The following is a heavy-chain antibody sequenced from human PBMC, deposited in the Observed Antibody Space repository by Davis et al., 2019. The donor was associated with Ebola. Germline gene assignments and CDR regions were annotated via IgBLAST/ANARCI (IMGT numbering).Heavy chain of an antibody. V-gene: IGHV3-23*01. CDR1: GFTFSSFA. D-gene: IGHD5-18*01. Sequence: GESLKISCAASGFTFSSFAMSWVRQAPGKGLEWVSGISGSGPGTYYADSVKGRFTISRDNSKNTLYLQMDGLRAEDTAVYYCAKERSQWIQLWLLHYWGQGTLVTVSS. J-gene: IGHJ4*02. CDR3: AKERSQWIQLWLLHY. CDR2: ISGSGPGT.